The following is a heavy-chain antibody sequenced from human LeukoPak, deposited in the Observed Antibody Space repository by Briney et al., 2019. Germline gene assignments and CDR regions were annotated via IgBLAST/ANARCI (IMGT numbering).Heavy chain of an antibody. J-gene: IGHJ3*02. Sequence: VASVKVSCKASGYTFTSYDINWVRQATGQGLEWMGWMNPNSGNTGYAQKFQGRVTITRNTSISTAYMELSSLRSEDTAVYYCARDLGGIAARWRFDAFDIWGQGTMVTVSS. D-gene: IGHD6-6*01. CDR2: MNPNSGNT. V-gene: IGHV1-8*03. CDR1: GYTFTSYD. CDR3: ARDLGGIAARWRFDAFDI.